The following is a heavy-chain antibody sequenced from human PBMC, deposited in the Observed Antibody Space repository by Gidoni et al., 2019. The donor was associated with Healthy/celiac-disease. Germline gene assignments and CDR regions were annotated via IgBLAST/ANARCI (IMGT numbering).Heavy chain of an antibody. CDR1: GFTLSNAW. Sequence: EVQLVESGGGLVTPGGSLRLSCAASGFTLSNAWMSWVRQAPGKGLEWVGRIKSKTDGGTTDYAAPVKGRFTISRDDSKNTLYLQMNSLKTEDTAVYYCTTDLRYYDYVWGSYRPMYYFDYWGQGTLVTVSS. J-gene: IGHJ4*02. CDR3: TTDLRYYDYVWGSYRPMYYFDY. CDR2: IKSKTDGGTT. D-gene: IGHD3-16*02. V-gene: IGHV3-15*01.